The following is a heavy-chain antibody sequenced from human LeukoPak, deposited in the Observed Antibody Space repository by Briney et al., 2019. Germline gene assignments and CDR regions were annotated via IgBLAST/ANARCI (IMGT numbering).Heavy chain of an antibody. CDR1: GFTFSSCW. J-gene: IGHJ6*02. Sequence: GGSLRLSCAASGFTFSSCWMSWVRQAPGKGLEWVANIKQDGSEKYYVDSVKGRFTISRDNAKNSLYLQMNSLRAEDTAVYYCAREDIVVVPAAIQYYYYYGMDVWGQGTTVTVSS. V-gene: IGHV3-7*01. CDR3: AREDIVVVPAAIQYYYYYGMDV. CDR2: IKQDGSEK. D-gene: IGHD2-2*01.